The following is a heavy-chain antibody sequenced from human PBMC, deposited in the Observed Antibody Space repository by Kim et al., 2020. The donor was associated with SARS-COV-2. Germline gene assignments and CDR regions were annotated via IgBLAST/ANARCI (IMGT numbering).Heavy chain of an antibody. CDR3: ARVDILTGYSFYGMDV. D-gene: IGHD3-9*01. Sequence: LKVRVTISVDTSKTQFSLKLSSVTAADTAVYYCARVDILTGYSFYGMDVWGQGTTVTVSS. V-gene: IGHV4-34*01. J-gene: IGHJ6*02.